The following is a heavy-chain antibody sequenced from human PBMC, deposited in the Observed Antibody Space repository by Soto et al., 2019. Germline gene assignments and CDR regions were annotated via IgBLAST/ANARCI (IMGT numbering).Heavy chain of an antibody. J-gene: IGHJ4*02. Sequence: QVQLVQSGAEVKKPGSSVKVSCKSSVASFTSYTFSWVRQAPGQGLEWLGRIIPIFDVPNYAQVFQGRVTITADKSTTTAYMELSSLRSEDTAVYYCAATYCADDCPNLGWYFNFWGQGTLVTVSS. CDR3: AATYCADDCPNLGWYFNF. D-gene: IGHD2-21*02. V-gene: IGHV1-69*02. CDR1: VASFTSYT. CDR2: IIPIFDVP.